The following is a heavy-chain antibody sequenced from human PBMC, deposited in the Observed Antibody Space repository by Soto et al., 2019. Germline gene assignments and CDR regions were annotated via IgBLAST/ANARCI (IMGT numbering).Heavy chain of an antibody. J-gene: IGHJ6*02. CDR3: ARALSRGDFWSGYYTYYGMDV. V-gene: IGHV1-46*01. D-gene: IGHD3-3*01. CDR1: GYTFTSYY. CDR2: INPSGGST. Sequence: QVQLVQSGAEVKKPGASVKVSCKASGYTFTSYYMHWVRQAPGQGLEWMGIINPSGGSTSYAQKFQGRVTMTRDTSTSTVYMELSSLRSEDTAVYYCARALSRGDFWSGYYTYYGMDVWGQGTTVTVSS.